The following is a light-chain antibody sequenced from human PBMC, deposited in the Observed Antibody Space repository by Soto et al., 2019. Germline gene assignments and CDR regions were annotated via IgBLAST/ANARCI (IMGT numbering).Light chain of an antibody. Sequence: DIQMTQSPSTLSAFVGDRVTITCRASQSISSWLAWYQQKPGKAPKILIYRASTLESGVPSRFSGSGSGTEFTLTISSLQPDDFATYYCQQYSVYRTFGQGTKVEFK. CDR3: QQYSVYRT. CDR2: RAS. V-gene: IGKV1-5*03. CDR1: QSISSW. J-gene: IGKJ1*01.